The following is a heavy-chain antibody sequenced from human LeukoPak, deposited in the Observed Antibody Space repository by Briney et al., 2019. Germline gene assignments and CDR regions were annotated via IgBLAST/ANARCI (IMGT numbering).Heavy chain of an antibody. Sequence: GGSLRLSCAASGFTFSTYTVYWVRHPPGKGLEWVSIIGSSGGGIHYADSVKGRFTISRDNSKNALYLQMNGLRVEDTAVYYCAIDPNWGTHSWGQGVLVTVSS. V-gene: IGHV3-23*01. J-gene: IGHJ4*02. D-gene: IGHD7-27*01. CDR1: GFTFSTYT. CDR3: AIDPNWGTHS. CDR2: IGSSGGGI.